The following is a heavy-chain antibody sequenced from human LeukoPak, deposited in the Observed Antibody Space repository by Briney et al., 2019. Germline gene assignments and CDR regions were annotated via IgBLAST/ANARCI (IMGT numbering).Heavy chain of an antibody. CDR1: GGSISSGSYY. CDR3: ARDYGSPKYYYYMDV. J-gene: IGHJ6*03. CDR2: IYTSGST. D-gene: IGHD4-17*01. V-gene: IGHV4-61*02. Sequence: SQTLSLTCTVSGGSISSGSYYWCWIRQPAGKGLEWIGRIYTSGSTNYNPSLKSRVTISVDTSKNQFSLKLSSVTAADTAVYYCARDYGSPKYYYYMDVWGKGTTVTVSS.